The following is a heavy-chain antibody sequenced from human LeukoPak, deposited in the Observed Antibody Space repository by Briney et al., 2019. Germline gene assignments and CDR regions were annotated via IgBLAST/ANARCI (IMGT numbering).Heavy chain of an antibody. D-gene: IGHD6-19*01. V-gene: IGHV3-74*01. J-gene: IGHJ1*01. Sequence: GGSLRLSCAASGFTFSSHWMHWVRQAPGKGLVWVSRINGAGSSTSYADSVKDRFTVSRDNAKNTLNLQMNSLRAEATAVYYCARDLFFSDAGYSSGWRAEYFHHWGQGTLVTVSS. CDR2: INGAGSST. CDR1: GFTFSSHW. CDR3: ARDLFFSDAGYSSGWRAEYFHH.